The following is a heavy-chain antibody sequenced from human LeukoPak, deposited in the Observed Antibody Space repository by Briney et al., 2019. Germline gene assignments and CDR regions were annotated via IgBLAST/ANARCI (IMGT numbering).Heavy chain of an antibody. CDR2: IKYDGSET. V-gene: IGHV3-7*01. D-gene: IGHD5-18*01. Sequence: GGSLRLSCAASGFSFSTFWMSWVRQAPGKGLEWVAGIKYDGSETYYVDSVKGRFTISRDNAKNSLYLQMNSLRAEDTAVFYCARRTAIIDYWGQGTLVTVSS. CDR1: GFSFSTFW. CDR3: ARRTAIIDY. J-gene: IGHJ4*02.